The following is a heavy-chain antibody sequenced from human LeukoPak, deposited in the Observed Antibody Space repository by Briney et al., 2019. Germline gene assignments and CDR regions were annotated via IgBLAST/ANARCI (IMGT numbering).Heavy chain of an antibody. V-gene: IGHV3-23*01. J-gene: IGHJ4*02. CDR1: GFTFSSNA. CDR2: ISGSGGST. CDR3: EKDYATLTGCYSLIDY. Sequence: GGSLRLSCAAAGFTFSSNAMSWVRQAPGKGLEWVSVISGSGGSTSYADSVKGRFTVSRDNSKNMLYLQMNSLRAEDTAVYYCEKDYATLTGCYSLIDYWGQGTLVTVSS. D-gene: IGHD3-9*01.